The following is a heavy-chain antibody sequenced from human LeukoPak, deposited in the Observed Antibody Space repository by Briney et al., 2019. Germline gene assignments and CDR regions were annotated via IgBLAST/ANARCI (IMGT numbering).Heavy chain of an antibody. CDR1: GYSFTSYW. D-gene: IGHD6-6*01. V-gene: IGHV5-51*01. CDR2: FHPGDSDT. CDR3: AGVYSSSGWFDP. J-gene: IGHJ5*02. Sequence: HGESLKISCKGSGYSFTSYWIGWVRQMPGKGLEWMGIFHPGDSDTRYSPSFQGQVTISADKSISTAYLQWSSLKASDTAMYYCAGVYSSSGWFDPWGQGTLVTVSS.